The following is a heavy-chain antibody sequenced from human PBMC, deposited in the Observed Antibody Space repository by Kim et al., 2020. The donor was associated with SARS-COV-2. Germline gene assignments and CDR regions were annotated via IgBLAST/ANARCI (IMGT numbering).Heavy chain of an antibody. Sequence: YYADSVKGRFTISRDNSKNTLYLQMNSLRAEDTAVYYCARDRVEMGAFNIWGQGTMVTVSS. CDR3: ARDRVEMGAFNI. V-gene: IGHV3-30*01. J-gene: IGHJ3*02.